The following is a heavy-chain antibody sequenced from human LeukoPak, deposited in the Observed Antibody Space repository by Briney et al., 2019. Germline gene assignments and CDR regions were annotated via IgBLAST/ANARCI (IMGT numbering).Heavy chain of an antibody. Sequence: PGGSLRLSCAASGFTFSSYGMHWVRQAPSKGLERVAFIRYDGSNKYYADSVKGRFTISRDNSKNTLYLQMNSLRAEDTAVYYCAKGARNPVLRYFDWLLHFDYWGQGTLVTVSS. CDR2: IRYDGSNK. CDR3: AKGARNPVLRYFDWLLHFDY. D-gene: IGHD3-9*01. V-gene: IGHV3-30*02. J-gene: IGHJ4*02. CDR1: GFTFSSYG.